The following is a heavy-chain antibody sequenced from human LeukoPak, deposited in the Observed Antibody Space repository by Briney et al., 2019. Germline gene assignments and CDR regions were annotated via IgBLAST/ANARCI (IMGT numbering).Heavy chain of an antibody. J-gene: IGHJ4*02. V-gene: IGHV3-21*01. CDR1: GFIFSPYG. CDR3: TCRDGYNPSLSGSTDY. CDR2: ISSSDYP. D-gene: IGHD5-24*01. Sequence: GGSLRLSCAASGFIFSPYGMTWVRQAPGKGLEWVSTISSSDYPSYTDSRKGRFNISRDHSKHPLYLPMNSLRAEDTAVYYCTCRDGYNPSLSGSTDYWGQGTLVTVSS.